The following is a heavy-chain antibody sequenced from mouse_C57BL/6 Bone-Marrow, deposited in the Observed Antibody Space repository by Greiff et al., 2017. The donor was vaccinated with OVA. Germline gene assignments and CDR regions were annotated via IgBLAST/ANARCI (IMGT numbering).Heavy chain of an antibody. CDR1: GFTFSDFY. CDR3: ARLDAMDY. CDR2: ISNGGGST. V-gene: IGHV5-12*01. J-gene: IGHJ4*01. Sequence: EVQLVESGGGLVQPGGSLKLSCAASGFTFSDFYMHWIRQTPEKRLEWVAYISNGGGSTYYPDTVKGRFTISRDNAKNTLYLQMSRLKSEDTAMYYCARLDAMDYWGQGTSVTVSS.